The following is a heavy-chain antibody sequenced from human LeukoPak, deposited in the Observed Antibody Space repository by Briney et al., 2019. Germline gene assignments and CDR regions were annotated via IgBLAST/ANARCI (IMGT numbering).Heavy chain of an antibody. D-gene: IGHD1-26*01. CDR2: ISHDGSNK. J-gene: IGHJ4*02. CDR1: GFTFSSYA. Sequence: GGSLRLSCAASGFTFSSYAMHWVRQAPGKGLEWVAVISHDGSNKYYADSVKGRSTISRDNSKNTLYLQMNSLRAEDTAVYYCATSGTSDYWGQGTLVTVSS. V-gene: IGHV3-30-3*01. CDR3: ATSGTSDY.